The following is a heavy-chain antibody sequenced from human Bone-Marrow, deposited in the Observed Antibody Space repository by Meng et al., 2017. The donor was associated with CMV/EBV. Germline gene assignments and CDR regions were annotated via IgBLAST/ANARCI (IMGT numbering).Heavy chain of an antibody. CDR3: ARVPGSSWQFNWFDP. CDR2: IYHSGST. J-gene: IGHJ5*02. Sequence: SGGSIGSSNGGSWVRQTPGKGLEWIGEIYHSGSTDYNPTLKSRVTVSVDKSKNQFSLKLSAVTAADTAVYYCARVPGSSWQFNWFDPWGQGTLVTVSS. D-gene: IGHD6-13*01. CDR1: GGSIGSSNG. V-gene: IGHV4-4*02.